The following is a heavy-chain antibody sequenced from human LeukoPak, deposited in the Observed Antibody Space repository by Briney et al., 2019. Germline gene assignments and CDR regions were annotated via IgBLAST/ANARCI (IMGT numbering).Heavy chain of an antibody. V-gene: IGHV3-23*01. D-gene: IGHD3-22*01. CDR1: GFTFSSYA. J-gene: IGHJ3*02. CDR2: ISGSGGST. Sequence: GASLRLSCAASGFTFSSYAMSWVRQAPGKGLEWVSAISGSGGSTYYADSVKGRFTISRDNSKNTLYLQMNSLRAEDTAVYYCAKDAYYHDSSGYSPYDAFDIWGQGTMVTVSS. CDR3: AKDAYYHDSSGYSPYDAFDI.